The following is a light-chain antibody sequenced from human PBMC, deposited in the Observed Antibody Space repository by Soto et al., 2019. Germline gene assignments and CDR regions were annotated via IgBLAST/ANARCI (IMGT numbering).Light chain of an antibody. CDR2: EGN. J-gene: IGLJ2*01. CDR3: CSYAGGSTHVV. V-gene: IGLV2-23*01. Sequence: QSALTQPASVSGSPGQSITISCTGTTSDAVIYNLVAWYQQYSGLVPRLVIYEGNKRPSGVSSRFSGSNSDNKASLTISGLQAEDEADYFCCSYAGGSTHVVFGAGTKLTVL. CDR1: TSDAVIYNL.